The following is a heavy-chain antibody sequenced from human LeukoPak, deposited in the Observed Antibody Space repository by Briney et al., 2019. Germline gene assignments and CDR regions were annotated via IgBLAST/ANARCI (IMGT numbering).Heavy chain of an antibody. Sequence: PGGSLRLSCAASGFTFNDYAMHWVRQAPGKGLEGVSGISWNSGRIGYADSVKGRFTISRDNAKNSVYLLMNSLRAEDTALYYCAKGCCSGTSCYSDCWGQGTLVTVSS. CDR1: GFTFNDYA. D-gene: IGHD2-2*02. CDR2: ISWNSGRI. CDR3: AKGCCSGTSCYSDC. V-gene: IGHV3-9*01. J-gene: IGHJ4*02.